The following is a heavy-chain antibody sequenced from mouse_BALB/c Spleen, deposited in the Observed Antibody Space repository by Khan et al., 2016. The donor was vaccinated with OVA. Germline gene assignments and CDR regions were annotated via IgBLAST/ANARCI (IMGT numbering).Heavy chain of an antibody. V-gene: IGHV1S135*01. CDR3: ARGGLGLRAYAMDY. J-gene: IGHJ4*01. D-gene: IGHD3-1*01. Sequence: VQLKQSGPELMQPGASVKISCKASGYSFTSYYIHWVKQSHGKSLEWIGYIDPSNGGTSYNQKFKVKATLTLDQSSSTAYLHLSSLTSEDSAVYFCARGGLGLRAYAMDYWGQGTSVTVSS. CDR1: GYSFTSYY. CDR2: IDPSNGGT.